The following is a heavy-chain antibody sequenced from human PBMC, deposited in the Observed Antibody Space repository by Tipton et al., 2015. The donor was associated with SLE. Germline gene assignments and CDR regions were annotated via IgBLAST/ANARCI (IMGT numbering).Heavy chain of an antibody. J-gene: IGHJ3*02. D-gene: IGHD6-19*01. V-gene: IGHV3-30-3*01. CDR3: ARGGEGIAVAYDAFDI. CDR2: ISYDGSNK. Sequence: SLRLSCAASGFTFSSYAMHWVRQAPGKGLEWVAVISYDGSNKYYADSVKGRFTISRDNSKNTLYLQMNSLRAEDTAVYYCARGGEGIAVAYDAFDIWGQGTMVTVSS. CDR1: GFTFSSYA.